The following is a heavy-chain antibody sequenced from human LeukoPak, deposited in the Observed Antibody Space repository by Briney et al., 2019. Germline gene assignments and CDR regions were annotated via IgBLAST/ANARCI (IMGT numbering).Heavy chain of an antibody. D-gene: IGHD2-2*01. Sequence: ASVKVSCKASGGTFSSYAISWVRQAPGQGLEWMGGIIPIFGTANYEQKFQGRVTITADESTSTAYMELSSLRSEDTAVYYCARGPVVPAAMSYLYYYYGMDVWGKGTTVTVSS. CDR3: ARGPVVPAAMSYLYYYYGMDV. J-gene: IGHJ6*04. CDR1: GGTFSSYA. V-gene: IGHV1-69*13. CDR2: IIPIFGTA.